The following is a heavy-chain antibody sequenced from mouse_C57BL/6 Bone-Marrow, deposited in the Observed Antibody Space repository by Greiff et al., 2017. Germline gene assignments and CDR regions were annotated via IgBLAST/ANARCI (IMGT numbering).Heavy chain of an antibody. V-gene: IGHV6-3*01. Sequence: EVKVEESGGGLVQPGGSMKLSCVASGFTFSNYWMNWVRQSPEKGLEWVAQIRLKSDNYPTNYAESVKGRFTISRDASKSSVYLQKNNLRAEDTGIYYCSEGDGSLVDYWGQGTTLTVSS. CDR1: GFTFSNYW. D-gene: IGHD1-1*01. J-gene: IGHJ2*01. CDR2: IRLKSDNYPT. CDR3: SEGDGSLVDY.